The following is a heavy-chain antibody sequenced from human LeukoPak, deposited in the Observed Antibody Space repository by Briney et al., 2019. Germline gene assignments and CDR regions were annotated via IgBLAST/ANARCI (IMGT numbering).Heavy chain of an antibody. CDR3: ASGRQLGY. V-gene: IGHV3-7*01. CDR2: IKEDGSEK. D-gene: IGHD6-13*01. Sequence: PPGGSLSLSCAASGFTFSNYWMSWVRQAPGKGLEWVANIKEDGSEKYYVDSVKGRFIISRDNARNSLYLQMNSLRAEDTAVYYCASGRQLGYWGQGTLVTVSS. CDR1: GFTFSNYW. J-gene: IGHJ4*02.